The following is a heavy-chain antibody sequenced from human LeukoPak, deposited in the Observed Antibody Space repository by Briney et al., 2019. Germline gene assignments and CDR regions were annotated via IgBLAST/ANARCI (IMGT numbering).Heavy chain of an antibody. CDR3: ARSPGSGYYYYMDV. Sequence: GASVKVSCKASGGTFSSYAISWVRQAPGQGLEWMGGIIPIFGTANYAQKFQGRVTITADESTSTAYMELSSLRSEDTAVYYCARSPGSGYYYYMDVWGKGTTVTISS. D-gene: IGHD3-10*01. CDR2: IIPIFGTA. V-gene: IGHV1-69*13. J-gene: IGHJ6*03. CDR1: GGTFSSYA.